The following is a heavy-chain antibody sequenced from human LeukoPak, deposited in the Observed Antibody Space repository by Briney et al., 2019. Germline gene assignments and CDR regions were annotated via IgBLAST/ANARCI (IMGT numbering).Heavy chain of an antibody. CDR2: FSSSGSTI. CDR1: GFTFSSHA. V-gene: IGHV3-48*04. Sequence: GSLRLSCAASGFTFSSHALNWVRQAPGKGLEWVSYFSSSGSTIYYADSVKGRFTISRDNAKNSLYLQMNSLRAEDTAVYYCARDPQGFGTPHFFDYWGQGTLVTVSS. D-gene: IGHD3-10*01. J-gene: IGHJ4*02. CDR3: ARDPQGFGTPHFFDY.